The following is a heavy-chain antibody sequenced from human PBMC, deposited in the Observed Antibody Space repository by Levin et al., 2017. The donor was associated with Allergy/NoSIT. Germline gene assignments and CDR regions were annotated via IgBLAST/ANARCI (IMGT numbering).Heavy chain of an antibody. V-gene: IGHV3-7*03. CDR2: IKQDGSEK. D-gene: IGHD6-13*01. CDR1: GFTFSSYW. J-gene: IGHJ3*02. CDR3: ARDSDSSSAPDAFDI. Sequence: GGSLRLSCAASGFTFSSYWMSWVRQAPGKGLEWVANIKQDGSEKYYVDSVKGRFTISRDNAKNSLYLQMNSLRAEDTAVYYCARDSDSSSAPDAFDIWGQGTMVTVSS.